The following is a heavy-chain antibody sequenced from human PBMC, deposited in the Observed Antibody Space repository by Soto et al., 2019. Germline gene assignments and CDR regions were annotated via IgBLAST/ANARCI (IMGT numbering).Heavy chain of an antibody. CDR1: GGTFSSYT. CDR3: ASPQNGSGSCRDCYYGMDV. CDR2: IIPILGIA. V-gene: IGHV1-69*02. Sequence: QVQLVQSGAEVKKPGSSVKVSCKASGGTFSSYTISWVRQAPGQGLEWMGRIIPILGIANYAQKFQGRVTITADKSTSTAYMELSSLRSEDTAVYYCASPQNGSGSCRDCYYGMDVWGQGTTVTVSS. J-gene: IGHJ6*02. D-gene: IGHD3-10*01.